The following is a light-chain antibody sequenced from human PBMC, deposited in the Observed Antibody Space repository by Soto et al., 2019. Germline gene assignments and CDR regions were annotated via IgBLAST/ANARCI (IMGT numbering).Light chain of an antibody. V-gene: IGKV3-20*01. CDR3: QHYGSSPST. J-gene: IGKJ1*01. Sequence: DTVLTQSPGTLSLTSGERATLSCRASQSISGTYLAWYQQKPGQSPRLLIYSASTRAPGIPDRFSGSGSGTDFTLTISRLEPDDFAVYYCQHYGSSPSTFGRGTKVEIK. CDR1: QSISGTY. CDR2: SAS.